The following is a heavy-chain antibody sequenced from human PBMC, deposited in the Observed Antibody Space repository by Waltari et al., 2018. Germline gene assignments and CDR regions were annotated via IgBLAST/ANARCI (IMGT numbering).Heavy chain of an antibody. J-gene: IGHJ3*02. CDR1: GYTFTSYG. V-gene: IGHV1-2*02. CDR2: INPNSGGT. Sequence: QVQLVQSGAEVKKPGASVKVSCKASGYTFTSYGISWVRQAPGQGLEWMGWINPNSGGTNYAQKFQGRVTMTRDTSISTAYMELSRLRSDDTAVYYCARDQSDLNAFDIWGQGTMVTVSS. CDR3: ARDQSDLNAFDI.